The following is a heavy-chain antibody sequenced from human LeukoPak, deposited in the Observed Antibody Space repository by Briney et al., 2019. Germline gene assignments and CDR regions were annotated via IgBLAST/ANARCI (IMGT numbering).Heavy chain of an antibody. D-gene: IGHD1-26*01. CDR2: TRNKANSYTT. CDR1: GFTFSDHY. V-gene: IGHV3-72*01. CDR3: ARVVGPIVGASGGAFDI. Sequence: GGSLRLSCAASGFTFSDHYMAWVRQAPGKGLEWVGRTRNKANSYTTEYAASVKGRFTISRDDSKNSLYLQMNSLKTEDTAVYYCARVVGPIVGASGGAFDIWGQGTMVTVSS. J-gene: IGHJ3*02.